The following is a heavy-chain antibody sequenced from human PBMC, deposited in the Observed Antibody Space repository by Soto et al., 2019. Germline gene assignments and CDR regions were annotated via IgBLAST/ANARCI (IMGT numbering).Heavy chain of an antibody. J-gene: IGHJ6*03. V-gene: IGHV4-39*02. CDR2: VSHRGST. CDR3: VSPYNFYFMDV. D-gene: IGHD3-16*01. Sequence: QLQLQESGPGLVKPSETLSLTCTVSGGSISSSSFYWGWVRQPPGKGLEWIGSVSHRGSTDYNPSLTGRVTISVDTSKNHFSLKLTSVTAADTAVYYCVSPYNFYFMDVWGKGTPVTVSS. CDR1: GGSISSSSFY.